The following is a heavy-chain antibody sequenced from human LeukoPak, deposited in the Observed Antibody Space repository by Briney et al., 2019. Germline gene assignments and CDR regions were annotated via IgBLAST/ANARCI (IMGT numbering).Heavy chain of an antibody. J-gene: IGHJ6*02. CDR1: GFTFSSYS. CDR2: ISSSSSYI. Sequence: GGSLRLSCAASGFTFSSYSMNWVRQAPGKGLEWVSSISSSSSYIYYADSVKGRFTISRDNAKNSLYLQMNSLRAEDTAVYYCARDEGHYGMDVWGQGTTVTVSS. V-gene: IGHV3-21*01. CDR3: ARDEGHYGMDV.